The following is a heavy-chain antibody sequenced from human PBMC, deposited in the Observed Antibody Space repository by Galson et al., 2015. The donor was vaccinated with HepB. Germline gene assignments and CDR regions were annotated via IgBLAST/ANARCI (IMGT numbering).Heavy chain of an antibody. CDR2: IRYDGSNK. CDR1: GFIFSNYG. V-gene: IGHV3-30*02. CDR3: AKDLSGRPADYYHYGMDV. J-gene: IGHJ6*02. Sequence: SLRLSCAASGFIFSNYGMHWVRQAPGKGLEWVALIRYDGSNKYYAGSVKGRFTISRDNSKNTLYLQMNSLRAEDTAVYYCAKDLSGRPADYYHYGMDVWGQGTTVTVSS. D-gene: IGHD2-15*01.